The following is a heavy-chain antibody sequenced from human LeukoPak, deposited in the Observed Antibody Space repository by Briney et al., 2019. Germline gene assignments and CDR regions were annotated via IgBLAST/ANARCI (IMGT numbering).Heavy chain of an antibody. J-gene: IGHJ4*02. CDR2: ISSSGSTI. V-gene: IGHV3-48*03. D-gene: IGHD6-25*01. CDR3: AKAGFIAAAGYVFDY. CDR1: GFTFSSYE. Sequence: GGSLRLSCAASGFTFSSYEMHWVRQAPGKGLEWVSYISSSGSTIYYADSVKGRFTVSRANAKNSLFLQMNSFRTNHQGAYYCAKAGFIAAAGYVFDYWGQGTLATVSS.